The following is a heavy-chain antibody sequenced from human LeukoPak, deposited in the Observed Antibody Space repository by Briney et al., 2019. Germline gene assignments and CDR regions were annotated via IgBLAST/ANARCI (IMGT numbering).Heavy chain of an antibody. CDR3: ARQFPPIEEGPHKIKTLSRLRGYSYGIDY. Sequence: SVKVSCKASGGTFSSYAISWVRQAPGQGLEWMGRIIPIFGTANYAQKFQGRVTITTDESTSTAYMELSSLRSEDTAVYYCARQFPPIEEGPHKIKTLSRLRGYSYGIDYWGQGTLVTVSS. D-gene: IGHD5-18*01. V-gene: IGHV1-69*05. J-gene: IGHJ4*02. CDR2: IIPIFGTA. CDR1: GGTFSSYA.